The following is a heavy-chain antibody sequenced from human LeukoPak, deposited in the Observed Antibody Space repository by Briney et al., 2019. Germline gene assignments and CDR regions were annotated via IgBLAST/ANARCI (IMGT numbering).Heavy chain of an antibody. J-gene: IGHJ4*02. CDR3: ARVVYDSSGYKFDY. V-gene: IGHV4-4*02. CDR2: IYHSGST. Sequence: SGTLSLTCAVSGGSISSSNWWSWVRQSPGKGLEWIGEIYHSGSTNYNPSLKSRLIISVDKSKNQFSLKLSSVTAADTAVYYCARVVYDSSGYKFDYWGQGTLVTVSS. D-gene: IGHD3-22*01. CDR1: GGSISSSNW.